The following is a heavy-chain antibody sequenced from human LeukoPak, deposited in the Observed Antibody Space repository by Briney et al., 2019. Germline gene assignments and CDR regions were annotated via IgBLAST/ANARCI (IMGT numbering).Heavy chain of an antibody. V-gene: IGHV1-8*01. CDR3: ARTTSGSYSPLYDY. J-gene: IGHJ4*02. CDR2: MNPNSGNT. D-gene: IGHD3-10*01. CDR1: GYTFTSYD. Sequence: ASVKVSCKASGYTFTSYDINWVRQATGQGLEWMGWMNPNSGNTGYAQKFQGRVTMTRNTSISTAYMELSSLRSEDTAVYYCARTTSGSYSPLYDYWGQGTLVTVSS.